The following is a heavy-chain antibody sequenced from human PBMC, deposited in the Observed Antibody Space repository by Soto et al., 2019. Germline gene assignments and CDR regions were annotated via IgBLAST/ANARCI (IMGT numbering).Heavy chain of an antibody. V-gene: IGHV1-2*02. CDR2: INPNSGGT. CDR3: ARDRLYYYGSGSHDY. J-gene: IGHJ4*02. Sequence: GASVKVSCKASGYTFTGYYMHWVRQAPGQGLEWMGWINPNSGGTNYAQKFQGRVTMTRDTSISTAYMERSRLRSDDTAVYYCARDRLYYYGSGSHDYWGQGTLVTVS. CDR1: GYTFTGYY. D-gene: IGHD3-10*01.